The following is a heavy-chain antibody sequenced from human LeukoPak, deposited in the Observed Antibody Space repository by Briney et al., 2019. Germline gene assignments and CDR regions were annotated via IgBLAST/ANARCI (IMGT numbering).Heavy chain of an antibody. CDR3: AKDQTDWLAEY. Sequence: PGGSLRLSCEASGFTFNTYAMSWVRQAPGKGLEWVSAISGSGGSTYYADFVKGRFTISRDNSKNTLYLQMNSLRAEDTALYYCAKDQTDWLAEYWGQGTLVTVSS. CDR1: GFTFNTYA. D-gene: IGHD3-9*01. J-gene: IGHJ4*02. V-gene: IGHV3-23*01. CDR2: ISGSGGST.